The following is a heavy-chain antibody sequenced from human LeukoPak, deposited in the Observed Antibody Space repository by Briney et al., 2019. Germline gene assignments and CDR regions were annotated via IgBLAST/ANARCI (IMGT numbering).Heavy chain of an antibody. CDR2: INAYNGNT. CDR3: ARVIDAASFDP. D-gene: IGHD2/OR15-2a*01. CDR1: GYTFTSYG. J-gene: IGHJ5*02. Sequence: ASVKVSCKASGYTFTSYGISWVRQAPGQGLEWMGWINAYNGNTNYAETLQGRVTMTTDTSTSTAYMELRSLRSDDTAVYYCARVIDAASFDPWGQGTLVTVSS. V-gene: IGHV1-18*01.